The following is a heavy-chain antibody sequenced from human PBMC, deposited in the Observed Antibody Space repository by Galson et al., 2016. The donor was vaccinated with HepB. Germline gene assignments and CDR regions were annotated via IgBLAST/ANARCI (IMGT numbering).Heavy chain of an antibody. CDR3: TRAAAGRTATTTLA. J-gene: IGHJ5*02. V-gene: IGHV3-30*03. CDR2: VSFDGRNT. CDR1: GFNFINAW. Sequence: SLRLSCAASGFNFINAWMTWVRQSPGKGLEWVAGVSFDGRNTYYADSVKGRFIISRDSSKKTVYLQMNSLRSKDTAVYYCTRAAAGRTATTTLAWGQGLRVTVSS. D-gene: IGHD4-17*01.